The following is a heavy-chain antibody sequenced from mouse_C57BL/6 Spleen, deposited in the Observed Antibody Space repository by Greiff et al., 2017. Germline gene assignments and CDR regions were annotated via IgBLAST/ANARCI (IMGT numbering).Heavy chain of an antibody. V-gene: IGHV1-76*01. Sequence: VQLQQSGAELVRPGASVKLSCKASGYTFTDYYINWVKQRPGQGLEWIARIYPGSGNTYYNEKFKGKATLTAEKSSSTAYMQLSSLTSEDSAVYFCAREDYYGSSSIDYWGQGTTLTVSS. J-gene: IGHJ2*01. CDR2: IYPGSGNT. CDR1: GYTFTDYY. CDR3: AREDYYGSSSIDY. D-gene: IGHD1-1*01.